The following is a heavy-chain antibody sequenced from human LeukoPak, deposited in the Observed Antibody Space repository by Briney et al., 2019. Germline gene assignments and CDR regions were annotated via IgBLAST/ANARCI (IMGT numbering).Heavy chain of an antibody. J-gene: IGHJ4*02. V-gene: IGHV4-4*07. Sequence: PSETLSLTCTVSGGSISSYYWSWIRQPAGKGLEWIGRIYTSGSTNYNPSLKSRVTMSVDTSKNQFSLRLSSVTAANTAVYYCARATGSSGWYSFGFNYWGQGTLVAVSS. CDR2: IYTSGST. CDR3: ARATGSSGWYSFGFNY. D-gene: IGHD6-19*01. CDR1: GGSISSYY.